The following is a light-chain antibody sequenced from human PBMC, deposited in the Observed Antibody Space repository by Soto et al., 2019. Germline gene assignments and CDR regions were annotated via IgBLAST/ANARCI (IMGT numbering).Light chain of an antibody. Sequence: QSVLTQPASVSGSPGQSITISCTGTGSDISAYNYVSWYQQHPGEAPKLMIYEVGDRPSGLSNRFSGSKSGNTASLTISRLQPEDEADYYCSSYTSNNFYVFGTGTKLTVL. CDR3: SSYTSNNFYV. J-gene: IGLJ1*01. CDR2: EVG. CDR1: GSDISAYNY. V-gene: IGLV2-14*01.